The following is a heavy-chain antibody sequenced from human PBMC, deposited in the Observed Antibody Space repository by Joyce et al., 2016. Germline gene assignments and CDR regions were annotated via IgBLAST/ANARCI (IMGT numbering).Heavy chain of an antibody. CDR1: GFTFDDYT. V-gene: IGHV3-43*01. Sequence: EVQLVESGGVVVQHGGSLRLSCAASGFTFDDYTMHWVRQAPGKGLEWVSLISWDGGSTYYADSVKGRFTISRDNSKNSLYLQMNSLRTEDSALYYCAKDNGYTYGYYFDSWGQGTLVTVSS. CDR3: AKDNGYTYGYYFDS. CDR2: ISWDGGST. J-gene: IGHJ4*02. D-gene: IGHD5-18*01.